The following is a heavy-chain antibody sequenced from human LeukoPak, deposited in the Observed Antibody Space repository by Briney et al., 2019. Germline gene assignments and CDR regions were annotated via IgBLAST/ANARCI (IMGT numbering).Heavy chain of an antibody. J-gene: IGHJ4*02. CDR2: ISGSGGST. CDR3: VRDNPRCCGVVPVNIDDF. CDR1: GFTFSSYA. D-gene: IGHD2-15*01. Sequence: GGSLRLSCAASGFTFSSYAMSWVRQAPGKGLEWVSAISGSGGSTYYADSVKGRFTISRDNSKNTLYLQMNSLRAEDTAVYYCVRDNPRCCGVVPVNIDDFWGQGTLVTVSS. V-gene: IGHV3-23*01.